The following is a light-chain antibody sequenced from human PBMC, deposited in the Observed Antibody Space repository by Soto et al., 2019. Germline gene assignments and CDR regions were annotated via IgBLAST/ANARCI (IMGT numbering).Light chain of an antibody. J-gene: IGKJ4*01. V-gene: IGKV3-20*01. Sequence: VLPQSHDSLSLSPGETATLSCRASQTIGSTYLAWYQQKPGQAPRLLIFGTSSRATGIPDRFSGSGSGTDFTLSISRLEPEDFAVYYCQQYANSPRLTSGGGTKVDI. CDR1: QTIGSTY. CDR3: QQYANSPRLT. CDR2: GTS.